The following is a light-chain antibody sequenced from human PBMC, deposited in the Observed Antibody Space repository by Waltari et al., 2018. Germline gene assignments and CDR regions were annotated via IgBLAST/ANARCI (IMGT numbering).Light chain of an antibody. V-gene: IGLV2-14*03. CDR2: DVS. J-gene: IGLJ1*01. CDR3: TSYTSSHSLV. Sequence: QSALTQPASVSGSPGQSLTISCTGTSRDIGAYDWLSWYQQHPGKAPKVVIFDVSYRPSGVSMRFSGSKSGNTASLTISGLQAEDEADYYCTSYTSSHSLVFGTGTRVTV. CDR1: SRDIGAYDW.